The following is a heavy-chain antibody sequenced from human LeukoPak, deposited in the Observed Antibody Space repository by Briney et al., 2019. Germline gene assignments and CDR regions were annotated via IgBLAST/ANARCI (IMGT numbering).Heavy chain of an antibody. CDR3: ARPYYYDSRIDP. CDR2: MYYSGST. Sequence: PSETLSLTCTVSGGSISSGDYYWSWIRQPPGKGLEWIAYMYYSGSTYYNPSLKSRVTMSADTSKNQLSLKLSSVTATDTAVYYCARPYYYDSRIDPWGQGILVTVSS. V-gene: IGHV4-30-4*01. J-gene: IGHJ5*02. CDR1: GGSISSGDYY. D-gene: IGHD3-22*01.